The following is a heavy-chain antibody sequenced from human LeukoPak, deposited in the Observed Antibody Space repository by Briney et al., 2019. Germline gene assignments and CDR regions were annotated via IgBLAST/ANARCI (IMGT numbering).Heavy chain of an antibody. V-gene: IGHV4-39*01. CDR1: GGSISSSSYY. D-gene: IGHD3-22*01. Sequence: SETLSLTCTVSGGSISSSSYYWGWIRQPPGKGLEWIGSIYYSGSTYYNPSLKSRVTISVDTSKNQFSLKLSSVTAADTAVYYCARQESIVVVTWGAFDIGGQGTMVTVSS. J-gene: IGHJ3*02. CDR2: IYYSGST. CDR3: ARQESIVVVTWGAFDI.